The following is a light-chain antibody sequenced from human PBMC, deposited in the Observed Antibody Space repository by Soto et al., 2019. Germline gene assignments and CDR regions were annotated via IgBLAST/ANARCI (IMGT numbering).Light chain of an antibody. CDR3: QQYKDWPTT. Sequence: EIVITQSPATLSLSPGERATLSCRASQSVNSTVAWYHQKPGQATRLLVYGASTRATGIPGRFSGRGAGTYSTLTITSLQSEDFGVYFCQQYKDWPTTFGQGTKVDIK. V-gene: IGKV3-15*01. CDR1: QSVNST. CDR2: GAS. J-gene: IGKJ1*01.